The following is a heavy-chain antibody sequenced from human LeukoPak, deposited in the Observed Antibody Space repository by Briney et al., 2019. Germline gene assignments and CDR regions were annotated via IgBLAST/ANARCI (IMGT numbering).Heavy chain of an antibody. D-gene: IGHD3-22*01. CDR3: ARGVDSSGYYAIDY. Sequence: ASVKVSCKASGYTFTSYDINWVRQATGQGLEWMGWMNPNSGNTGYAQKFQGRVTITRNTSISTAYMELSSLRSEDAAVYYCARGVDSSGYYAIDYWGRGTLVTVSS. CDR1: GYTFTSYD. J-gene: IGHJ4*02. CDR2: MNPNSGNT. V-gene: IGHV1-8*03.